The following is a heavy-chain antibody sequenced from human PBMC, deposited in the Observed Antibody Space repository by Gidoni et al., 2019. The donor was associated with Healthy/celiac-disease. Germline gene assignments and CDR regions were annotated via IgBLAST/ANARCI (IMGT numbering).Heavy chain of an antibody. CDR2: ISYDGSNK. CDR1: GFTLSSYA. J-gene: IGHJ1*01. D-gene: IGHD6-19*01. V-gene: IGHV3-30-3*01. CDR3: ARASGRLQWLFSEYFQH. Sequence: VQLVESGGGVVQPGRSLRLSCAASGFTLSSYAMHWVRQAPGKGLEWVAVISYDGSNKYYADSVKGRFTISRDNSKNTLYLQMNSLRAEDTAVYYCARASGRLQWLFSEYFQHWGQGTLVTVSS.